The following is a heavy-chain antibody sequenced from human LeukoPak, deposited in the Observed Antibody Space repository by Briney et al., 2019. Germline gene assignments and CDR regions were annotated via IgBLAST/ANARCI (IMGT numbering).Heavy chain of an antibody. CDR3: ARAGDSAMIVVVITADAFDI. Sequence: SETLSLTCTVSGGSISSSSYYWGWLRQPPGQGLEWIGSIYYSGSTYYNPSLKSRVTISVDTSKNQFSLKLSSVPAADTAVYYCARAGDSAMIVVVITADAFDIWGQGTMVTVSS. J-gene: IGHJ3*02. V-gene: IGHV4-39*01. CDR1: GGSISSSSYY. D-gene: IGHD3-22*01. CDR2: IYYSGST.